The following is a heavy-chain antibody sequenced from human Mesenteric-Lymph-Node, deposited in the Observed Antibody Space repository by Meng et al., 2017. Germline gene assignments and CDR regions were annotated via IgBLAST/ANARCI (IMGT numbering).Heavy chain of an antibody. CDR3: ARAQALAPSRSGFDY. Sequence: QVPQVSCWHDMRKPSSAVNASCMASVATFSTYAIRWLRQSPGQGLELMGGIIPIFGTANYAQKFQGRVTITADKSTITAYMEPSSLRSEDTAVYYCARAQALAPSRSGFDYWGQGTLVTVSS. CDR2: IIPIFGTA. CDR1: VATFSTYA. D-gene: IGHD3-3*02. V-gene: IGHV1-69*13. J-gene: IGHJ4*02.